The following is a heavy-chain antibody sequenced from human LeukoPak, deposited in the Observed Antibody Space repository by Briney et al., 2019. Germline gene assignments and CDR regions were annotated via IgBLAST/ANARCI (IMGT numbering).Heavy chain of an antibody. CDR1: GYTFTSYD. CDR3: ARVSVRRSRPYYFDY. Sequence: ASVKVSCKASGYTFTSYDINWVRQATGQGLEWMGWMNPNSGNTGYAQKFQGRVTMTRNTSISTAYMELSRLRSENTAVYYCARVSVRRSRPYYFDYWGQGVLVTVSS. V-gene: IGHV1-8*01. J-gene: IGHJ4*02. D-gene: IGHD3-3*02. CDR2: MNPNSGNT.